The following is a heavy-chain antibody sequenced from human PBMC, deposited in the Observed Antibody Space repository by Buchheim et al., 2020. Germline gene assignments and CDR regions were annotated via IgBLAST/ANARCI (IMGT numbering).Heavy chain of an antibody. V-gene: IGHV4-39*07. J-gene: IGHJ4*02. Sequence: QLQLQESGPGLVKPSETLSLTCTVSGGSISSSSYYWGWIRQPPGKGLEWIGRIYYSGSTYYNPSLKSRVTISVDTSKNQFSLKLSSVTAADTAVYYCAINPPLGGVRGVIISDYWGQGTL. CDR2: IYYSGST. CDR1: GGSISSSSYY. D-gene: IGHD3-10*01. CDR3: AINPPLGGVRGVIISDY.